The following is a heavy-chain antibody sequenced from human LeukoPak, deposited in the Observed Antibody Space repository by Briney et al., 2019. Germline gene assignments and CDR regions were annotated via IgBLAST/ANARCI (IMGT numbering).Heavy chain of an antibody. CDR1: GGTFSSYA. V-gene: IGHV1-69*04. J-gene: IGHJ4*02. D-gene: IGHD3-10*01. CDR3: ASSEVRRGRDVGPHFDY. Sequence: SVKVSCKASGGTFSSYAISWVRQAPGQGLEWMGRIIPILGIANYAQKFQGRVTITADKSTSTAYMELSSLRSEDTAVYYCASSEVRRGRDVGPHFDYWGQGTLVTVSS. CDR2: IIPILGIA.